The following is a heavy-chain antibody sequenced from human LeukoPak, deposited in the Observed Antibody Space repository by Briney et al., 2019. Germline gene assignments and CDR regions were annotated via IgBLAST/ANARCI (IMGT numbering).Heavy chain of an antibody. J-gene: IGHJ5*02. Sequence: SETLSLTCTVSGGSISSYYWSWIRQPPGKGLEWIGYIYYSGSTNYNPSLKSRVTISVDTSKNQFSLKLSSVTAADTAVYYCARSSGWTNWFDPWGQGTLVTVSS. CDR3: ARSSGWTNWFDP. CDR2: IYYSGST. D-gene: IGHD6-19*01. CDR1: GGSISSYY. V-gene: IGHV4-59*01.